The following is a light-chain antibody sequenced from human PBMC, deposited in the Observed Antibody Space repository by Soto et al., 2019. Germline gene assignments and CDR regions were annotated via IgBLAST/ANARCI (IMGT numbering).Light chain of an antibody. V-gene: IGKV1-5*03. J-gene: IGKJ1*01. Sequence: DIQMTQSPSTLSGSVGDRVTITCRASQTISSWLAWYQQKPGKAPKLLIYKASTLKSGVPSRFSGSGSETEFTLTISSLQPDDFATYYCQHYNSYSEAFGQVTKVELK. CDR3: QHYNSYSEA. CDR2: KAS. CDR1: QTISSW.